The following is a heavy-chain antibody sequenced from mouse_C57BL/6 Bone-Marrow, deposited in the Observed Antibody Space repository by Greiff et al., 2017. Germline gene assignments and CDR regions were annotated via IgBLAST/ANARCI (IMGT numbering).Heavy chain of an antibody. CDR2: IYPGGGYT. CDR3: TRSWLREGYLGY. D-gene: IGHD2-2*01. CDR1: GYTFINYW. Sequence: VQLQQSGAELVRPGTSVKMSCKASGYTFINYWIGWAKQRPGHGLEWIGDIYPGGGYTNYNEQFKGKATLTADKSSSTAYMQFSCLTSEDSAIYYETRSWLREGYLGYWGQGTTLTVSS. V-gene: IGHV1-63*01. J-gene: IGHJ2*01.